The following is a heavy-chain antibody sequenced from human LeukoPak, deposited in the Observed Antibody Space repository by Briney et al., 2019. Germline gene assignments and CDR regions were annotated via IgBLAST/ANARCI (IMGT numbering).Heavy chain of an antibody. V-gene: IGHV3-48*03. J-gene: IGHJ4*02. D-gene: IGHD2-15*01. CDR3: AREGWQLLVDFDY. CDR2: IDTSGSTT. Sequence: GGSLRLSCAASGFTFSSYEVNWVRQAPGKGLEWVSYIDTSGSTTYYAESVKGRFTISRDNAKNSLYLQMNSLRAEDTAVYYCAREGWQLLVDFDYWGQGTLVTVSS. CDR1: GFTFSSYE.